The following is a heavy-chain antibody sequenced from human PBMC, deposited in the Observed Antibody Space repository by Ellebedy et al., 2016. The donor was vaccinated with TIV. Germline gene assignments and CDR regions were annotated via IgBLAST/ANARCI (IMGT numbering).Heavy chain of an antibody. CDR3: ARTFTERLGGYDTHWVLDY. CDR2: VSGGAT. Sequence: SETLSLTCTVSGVSLSSSYWSWVRQSPGKGLEWIGHVSGGATCYSPSVRGRVTMSVDTSKNQFSLNLHSVTPDDTAVYYCARTFTERLGGYDTHWVLDYWGQGSLVTASS. D-gene: IGHD2-15*01. V-gene: IGHV4-4*07. J-gene: IGHJ4*02. CDR1: GVSLSSSY.